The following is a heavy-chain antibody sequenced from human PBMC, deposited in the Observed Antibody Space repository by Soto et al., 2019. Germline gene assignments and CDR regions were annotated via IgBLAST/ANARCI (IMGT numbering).Heavy chain of an antibody. D-gene: IGHD3-3*01. V-gene: IGHV1-18*04. CDR2: VTAYNDEL. J-gene: IGHJ4*02. CDR1: GYTFTRYG. CDR3: ARVDFWSGYSQDN. Sequence: QVQLVQSGAEVKKPGASLRVSCKASGYTFTRYGINWARQAPGQGLEWIGWVTAYNDELKFAEKFQDRLSMTTDTATTIAFMELRSLKSDDTAMYYWARVDFWSGYSQDNWGQGTLVTVSS.